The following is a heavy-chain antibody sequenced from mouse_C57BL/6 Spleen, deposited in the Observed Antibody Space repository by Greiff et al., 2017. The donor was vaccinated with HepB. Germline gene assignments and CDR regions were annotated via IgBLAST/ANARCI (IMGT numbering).Heavy chain of an antibody. J-gene: IGHJ3*01. Sequence: QVQLQQPGAELVKPGASVKISCKASGYAFSSYWMNWVKQRPGKGLEWIGQIYPGDGDTNYNGKFKGKATLTADKSSSTAYMQLSSLTSEDSAVYFCARSRSAAQAPFADWGQGTLVTVSA. CDR1: GYAFSSYW. CDR3: ARSRSAAQAPFAD. CDR2: IYPGDGDT. V-gene: IGHV1-80*01. D-gene: IGHD3-2*02.